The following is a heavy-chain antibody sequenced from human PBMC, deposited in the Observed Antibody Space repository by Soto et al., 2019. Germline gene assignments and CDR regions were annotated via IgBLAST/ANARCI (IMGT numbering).Heavy chain of an antibody. CDR3: AKEDPQLLHDY. CDR2: ISHDGSEK. J-gene: IGHJ4*02. D-gene: IGHD1-1*01. Sequence: QVQLVESGGGVVRPGWSLRLTCAASGFTFRNYGMNWVRQAPGKGLEWVPVISHDGSEKDYADSLKGRFSISRDNSDNTLFLNMNSLKPEDTAVYYCAKEDPQLLHDYWGQETLVTVSS. CDR1: GFTFRNYG. V-gene: IGHV3-30*18.